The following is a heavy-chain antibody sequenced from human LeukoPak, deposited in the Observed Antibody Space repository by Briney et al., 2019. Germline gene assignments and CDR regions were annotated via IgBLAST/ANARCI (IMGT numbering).Heavy chain of an antibody. CDR2: VNQGGSET. V-gene: IGHV3-7*01. D-gene: IGHD1-26*01. Sequence: GGSLSLSCAASGFTFSTYWMTWVRQAPGKGLEWVANVNQGGSETYYVDSVKGRFTISRDNAKNSLYLQMNSLRAVDTAVYYCVRGGLYHYSGTSGDYWGQGTLVSVSS. CDR3: VRGGLYHYSGTSGDY. CDR1: GFTFSTYW. J-gene: IGHJ4*02.